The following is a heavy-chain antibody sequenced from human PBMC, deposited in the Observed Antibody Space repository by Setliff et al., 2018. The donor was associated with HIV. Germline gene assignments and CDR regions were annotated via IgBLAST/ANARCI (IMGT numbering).Heavy chain of an antibody. CDR3: ARDPQQWLGPNWFDP. CDR2: ISSSGSPL. J-gene: IGHJ5*02. Sequence: PGGSLRLSCAASGFTFSSYEMNWVRQAPGKGLEWVSYISSSGSPLYYADSVKGRFTISRDNAKNSLYLQMNSLRAEDTAVYYWARDPQQWLGPNWFDPWGQGTLFTVSS. V-gene: IGHV3-48*03. CDR1: GFTFSSYE. D-gene: IGHD6-19*01.